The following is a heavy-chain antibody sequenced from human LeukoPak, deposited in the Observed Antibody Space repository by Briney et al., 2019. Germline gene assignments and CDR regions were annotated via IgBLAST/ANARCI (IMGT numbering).Heavy chain of an antibody. J-gene: IGHJ4*02. CDR3: ARSVMVRGVIRSLDY. Sequence: GESLKISCKASGYSFTSYWIGWVRQMPGKGLEWMGIIYPGDSDTRYSPSFQGQVTISADKSISTAYLQWSSLKASDTAMYYCARSVMVRGVIRSLDYWGQGTLVTVSS. V-gene: IGHV5-51*01. CDR2: IYPGDSDT. D-gene: IGHD3-10*01. CDR1: GYSFTSYW.